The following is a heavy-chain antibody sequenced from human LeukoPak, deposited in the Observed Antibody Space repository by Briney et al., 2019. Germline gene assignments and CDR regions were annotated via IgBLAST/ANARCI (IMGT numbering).Heavy chain of an antibody. V-gene: IGHV3-23*01. CDR1: GFTFSTYG. CDR2: ISGRDGNT. CDR3: TSQQQLLTFFDY. Sequence: GGTLRLSCAASGFTFSTYGMNWVRQAPGKGLEWVSAISGRDGNTYYADSVKGRFTISRDNSKNTLYLQMNSLKTEDTAVYYCTSQQQLLTFFDYWGQGTLVTVSS. D-gene: IGHD6-13*01. J-gene: IGHJ4*02.